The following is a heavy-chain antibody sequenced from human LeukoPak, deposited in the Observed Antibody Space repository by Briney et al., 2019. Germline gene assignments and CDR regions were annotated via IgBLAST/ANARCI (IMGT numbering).Heavy chain of an antibody. CDR3: ARDRGGGYMDY. J-gene: IGHJ4*02. Sequence: SETLSLTCTVSGGSISSYYWSWIRQPPGKGLEWIGYIYYSGSTNYNPSLKSRVTISVDTSKNRFSLKLSSVTAADTAVYYCARDRGGGYMDYWGQGTLVTVSS. CDR2: IYYSGST. V-gene: IGHV4-59*01. CDR1: GGSISSYY. D-gene: IGHD5-18*01.